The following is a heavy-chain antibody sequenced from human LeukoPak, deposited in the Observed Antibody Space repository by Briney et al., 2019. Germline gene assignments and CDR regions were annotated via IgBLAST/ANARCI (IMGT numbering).Heavy chain of an antibody. J-gene: IGHJ1*01. Sequence: PSETLSLTCSVSGDSISNISYYWGWIRQPPGKGLEWIGTIYYSGSTCYNPSLKSRVTISVDTSKNQFSPKLSSVTAADTAVYYCARGCTNGVCYTNDAYFQHWGQGTLVTVSS. D-gene: IGHD2-8*01. CDR1: GDSISNISYY. CDR3: ARGCTNGVCYTNDAYFQH. V-gene: IGHV4-39*07. CDR2: IYYSGST.